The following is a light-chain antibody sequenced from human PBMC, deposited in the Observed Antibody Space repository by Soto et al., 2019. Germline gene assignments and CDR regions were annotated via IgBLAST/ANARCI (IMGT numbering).Light chain of an antibody. CDR1: QDVSRY. J-gene: IGKJ3*01. CDR2: AAS. Sequence: DIQLTQSPSFLSASVGDRVTITCRASQDVSRYLAWYQQKPGKAPNLLIYAASTLRSGVPSRFSVSDSETEFTLTISSLQPEDFANYDCQQHNSYVFAFGPGTKVDIK. CDR3: QQHNSYVFA. V-gene: IGKV1-9*01.